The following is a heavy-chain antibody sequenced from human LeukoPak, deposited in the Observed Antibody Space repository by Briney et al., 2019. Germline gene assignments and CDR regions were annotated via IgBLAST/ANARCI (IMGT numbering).Heavy chain of an antibody. D-gene: IGHD4-17*01. J-gene: IGHJ5*02. CDR3: ARGGSTVSLYNWFDP. CDR2: INTDGSST. V-gene: IGHV3-74*01. Sequence: GGSLRLSCAASGFTFSSYWMHWVRQAPGKGLVWVSRINTDGSSTSYADSVKGRFTISRDNAKNTLYLQMNSLRAEDTAVYYCARGGSTVSLYNWFDPWGQGTLVTVSS. CDR1: GFTFSSYW.